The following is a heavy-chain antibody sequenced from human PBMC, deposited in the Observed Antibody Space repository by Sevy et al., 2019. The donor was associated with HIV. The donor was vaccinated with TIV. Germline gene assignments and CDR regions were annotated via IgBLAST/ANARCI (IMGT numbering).Heavy chain of an antibody. CDR1: GYTLTELF. Sequence: ASVKVSCKVSGYTLTELFMHWVRQAPGKGLEWMGGFDPEDGETIYAQKFQGRVTMTEDTSTDTAYMELSSLRSEDTAVYYCATAVLDTAMSDAFDIWGQGTMVTVSS. D-gene: IGHD5-18*01. CDR3: ATAVLDTAMSDAFDI. V-gene: IGHV1-24*01. J-gene: IGHJ3*02. CDR2: FDPEDGET.